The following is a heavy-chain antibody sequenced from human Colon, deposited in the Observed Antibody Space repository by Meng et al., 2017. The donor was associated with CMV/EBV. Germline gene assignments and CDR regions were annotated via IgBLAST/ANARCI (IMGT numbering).Heavy chain of an antibody. CDR3: VKHSSDWSLDS. Sequence: QVQLVQSGAEVXXXXXSGKVSCKASGYTYTDYQTDWVRQAPGQGLEWMGWIHPSGHPTYAQKFQGRVTMTTDTSTTTASMELRSLRSDDSALYYCVKHSSDWSLDSWGQGTLVTVSS. CDR1: GYTYTDYQ. D-gene: IGHD6-19*01. CDR2: IHPSGHP. J-gene: IGHJ4*02. V-gene: IGHV1-18*01.